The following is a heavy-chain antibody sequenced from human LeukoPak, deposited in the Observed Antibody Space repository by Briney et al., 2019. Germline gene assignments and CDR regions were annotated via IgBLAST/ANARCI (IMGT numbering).Heavy chain of an antibody. J-gene: IGHJ4*02. Sequence: GGSLRLSCAASGFTFSSYAMHWVRQAPGKGLEWVAVISYDGSNKYYADSVKGRFTISRDNSKNTLYLQMNSLRAEDTAVYYCARQYCSGGSCYFDYWGQGALVTVSS. CDR2: ISYDGSNK. CDR3: ARQYCSGGSCYFDY. D-gene: IGHD2-15*01. V-gene: IGHV3-30*04. CDR1: GFTFSSYA.